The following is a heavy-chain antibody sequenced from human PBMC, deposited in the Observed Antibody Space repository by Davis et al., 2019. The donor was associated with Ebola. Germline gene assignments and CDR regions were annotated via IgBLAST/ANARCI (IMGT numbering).Heavy chain of an antibody. J-gene: IGHJ6*02. D-gene: IGHD4-17*01. CDR1: GGSISSSNW. V-gene: IGHV4-4*01. CDR2: PYHSGST. Sequence: MPGGSLRLSCAVSGGSISSSNWRRCSRQPTGKGLEWIGEPYHSGSTNYNQSLKSRVTISVDKSKNQFSLKLSSVNAADTAVYSCARVWWTTVTYYYYYGMDVWGQGTTVTVSS. CDR3: ARVWWTTVTYYYYYGMDV.